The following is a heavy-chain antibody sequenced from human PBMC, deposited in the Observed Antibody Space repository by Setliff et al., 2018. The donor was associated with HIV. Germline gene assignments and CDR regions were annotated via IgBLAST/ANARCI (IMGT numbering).Heavy chain of an antibody. D-gene: IGHD2-8*01. CDR2: IYYTGTT. CDR3: ARRGRDGVFIMFATGFDP. Sequence: PSETLSLTCAVSGGSITSSDYYWGWIRQPPGRGLEWIGTIYYTGTTYYNPSLKTRVTVSVDTPKNQFSLKLSSVNAADTAVYYCARRGRDGVFIMFATGFDPWGQGALVTVSS. J-gene: IGHJ5*02. CDR1: GGSITSSDYY. V-gene: IGHV4-39*01.